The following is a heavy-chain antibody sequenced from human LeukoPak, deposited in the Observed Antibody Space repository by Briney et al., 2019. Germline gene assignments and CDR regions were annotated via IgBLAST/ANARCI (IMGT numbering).Heavy chain of an antibody. D-gene: IGHD1-26*01. CDR2: IIPIFGTA. V-gene: IGHV1-69*13. J-gene: IGHJ3*02. CDR1: GGTFSSYA. Sequence: ASVKVSCKASGGTFSSYAISWVRQAPGQGLEWMGGIIPIFGTANYAQKFQGRVTITADESTSTAYMELSSLRSEDTAVYYCGGAWDLAFDIWGQGTMVTVSS. CDR3: GGAWDLAFDI.